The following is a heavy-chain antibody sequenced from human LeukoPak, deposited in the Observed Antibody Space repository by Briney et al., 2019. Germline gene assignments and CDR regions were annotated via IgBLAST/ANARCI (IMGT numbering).Heavy chain of an antibody. V-gene: IGHV3-53*05. D-gene: IGHD4-23*01. CDR3: TDAVAG. Sequence: GGSLRLSCAASGFSVGNNYVTWVRQPPGEGLEWVSVIYTDGSTYYADSVKGRFTISRDSSKNTLYLQMNSLRVEDTAVYYCTDAVAGWGQGTLVTVSS. CDR2: IYTDGST. CDR1: GFSVGNNY. J-gene: IGHJ4*02.